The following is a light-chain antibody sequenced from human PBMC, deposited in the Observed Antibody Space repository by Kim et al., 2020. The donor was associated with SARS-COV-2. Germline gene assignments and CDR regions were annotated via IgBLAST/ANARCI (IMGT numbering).Light chain of an antibody. J-gene: IGLJ2*01. CDR2: GKN. V-gene: IGLV3-19*01. Sequence: LGQTVRITCQGNSLMRFYATWYQQRPGQAPLLVIYGKNNRPSGIPDRFSGFNSGDTASLIITGAQAEDEAHYYCQSRDSSGDHVIFAGGTMVTVL. CDR3: QSRDSSGDHVI. CDR1: SLMRFY.